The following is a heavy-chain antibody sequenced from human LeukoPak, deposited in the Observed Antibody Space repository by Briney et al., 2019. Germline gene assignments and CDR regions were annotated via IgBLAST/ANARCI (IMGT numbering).Heavy chain of an antibody. CDR1: GFTFSDYY. CDR3: AGEGRDSSGYYYSFDY. D-gene: IGHD3-22*01. Sequence: GGSLRLSCAASGFTFSDYYMSWIRQAPGKGLEWASYISSSSSYTNYADSVKGRFTISRDNAKNSLYLQMNSLRAEDTAVYYCAGEGRDSSGYYYSFDYWGQGTLVTVSS. CDR2: ISSSSSYT. V-gene: IGHV3-11*06. J-gene: IGHJ4*02.